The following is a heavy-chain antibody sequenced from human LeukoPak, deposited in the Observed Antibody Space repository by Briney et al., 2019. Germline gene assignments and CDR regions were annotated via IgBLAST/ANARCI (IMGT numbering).Heavy chain of an antibody. J-gene: IGHJ5*02. CDR3: AKDSRQLWLLWFDP. D-gene: IGHD5-18*01. V-gene: IGHV3-74*01. CDR2: INSDGSST. CDR1: GFTFSSYW. Sequence: TGGSLRLSCAASGFTFSSYWMHWVRQAPGKGLVWASRINSDGSSTTYADSVKGRFTISRDNAKNTLYLQMNSLRAEDTAVYYCAKDSRQLWLLWFDPWGQGTLVTVSS.